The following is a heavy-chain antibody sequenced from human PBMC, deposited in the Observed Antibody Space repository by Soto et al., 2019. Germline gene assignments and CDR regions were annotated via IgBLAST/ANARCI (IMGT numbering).Heavy chain of an antibody. CDR2: IYSSGNA. Sequence: QVQLQESGPGLVKPSQTLSLTCTVSGGSVGSGDYFWSWIRQPPGKGLEWIGYIYSSGNAYYSPSLKSRVTISLDTSRNQFSLKLNSVTAADTAVYYCARRDGQLGLYGMDVWGQGTTVTVSS. D-gene: IGHD6-6*01. CDR1: GGSVGSGDYF. V-gene: IGHV4-30-4*01. CDR3: ARRDGQLGLYGMDV. J-gene: IGHJ6*02.